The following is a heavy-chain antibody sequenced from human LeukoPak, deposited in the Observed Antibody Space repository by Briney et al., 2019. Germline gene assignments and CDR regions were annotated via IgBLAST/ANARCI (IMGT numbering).Heavy chain of an antibody. Sequence: GGSLRLSCSASGFTFSSYAMHWVRQAPGKGLEYFSAISSNGGSTYYADSVKGRFTISRDNSKNTLYLQMSSLRAEDTAVYYCVKGGSGWYGGFYYFDYWGQGTLVTVSS. D-gene: IGHD6-19*01. J-gene: IGHJ4*02. CDR2: ISSNGGST. CDR1: GFTFSSYA. CDR3: VKGGSGWYGGFYYFDY. V-gene: IGHV3-64D*06.